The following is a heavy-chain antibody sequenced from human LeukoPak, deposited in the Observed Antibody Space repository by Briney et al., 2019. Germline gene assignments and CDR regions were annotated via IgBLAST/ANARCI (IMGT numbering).Heavy chain of an antibody. J-gene: IGHJ5*02. Sequence: GESLKISCKGSGYSFTNYWIAWVRQMPGKGLEWMGIIYPGDSDTTYSPSFQGQVTISADKSISTAYLQWSSLKASDSAMYYCARRLYSSSSSFWFDPWGQGTLVTVSS. CDR3: ARRLYSSSSSFWFDP. CDR2: IYPGDSDT. D-gene: IGHD6-13*01. CDR1: GYSFTNYW. V-gene: IGHV5-51*01.